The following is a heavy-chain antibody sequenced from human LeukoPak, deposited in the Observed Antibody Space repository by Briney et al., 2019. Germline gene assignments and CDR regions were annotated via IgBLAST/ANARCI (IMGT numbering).Heavy chain of an antibody. CDR3: SRSAAGTDFDY. V-gene: IGHV3-53*01. D-gene: IGHD6-13*01. CDR2: IYSGGST. J-gene: IGHJ4*02. Sequence: GGSLRLSCAASGFTVSSNYMSWVRQAPGKWLEWVSVIYSGGSTYYADSVKGRFTISRDNSKNTLYLQMNSLGAEDTAVYYCSRSAAGTDFDYWGQGTLVTVSS. CDR1: GFTVSSNY.